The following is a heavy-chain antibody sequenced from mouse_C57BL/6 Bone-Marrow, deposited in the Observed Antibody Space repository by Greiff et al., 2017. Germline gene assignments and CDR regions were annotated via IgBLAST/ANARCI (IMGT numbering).Heavy chain of an antibody. J-gene: IGHJ1*03. D-gene: IGHD1-1*01. V-gene: IGHV1-53*01. CDR1: GYTFTSYW. CDR2: INPSNGGT. CDR3: ARSDYYGSSYDWYFDV. Sequence: QVQLKQPGTELVKPGASVKLSCKASGYTFTSYWMHWVKQRPGQGLEWIGNINPSNGGTNYNEKFKSKATLTVDKSSSTAYMQLSSLTSEDSAVYYCARSDYYGSSYDWYFDVWGTGTTVTVSS.